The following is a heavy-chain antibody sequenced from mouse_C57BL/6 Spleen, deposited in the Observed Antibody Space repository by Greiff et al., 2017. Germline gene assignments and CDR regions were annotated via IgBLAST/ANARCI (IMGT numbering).Heavy chain of an antibody. V-gene: IGHV1-58*01. CDR1: GYTFTSYG. J-gene: IGHJ2*01. CDR2: IYIGNGYT. Sequence: EVQLQESGAELVRPGSSVKMSCKASGYTFTSYGINWVKQRPGQGLEWIGDIYIGNGYTEYNDKFKGKATLTSDTSSRTAYMQLSSLTSEDAAIYFCASRGDYDGCFDYWGQGTTLTVSS. CDR3: ASRGDYDGCFDY. D-gene: IGHD2-4*01.